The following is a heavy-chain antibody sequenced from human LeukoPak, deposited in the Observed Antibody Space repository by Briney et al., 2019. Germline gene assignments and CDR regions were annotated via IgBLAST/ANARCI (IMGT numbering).Heavy chain of an antibody. CDR1: GGSISSSTYF. CDR2: INHSGST. D-gene: IGHD3-10*01. CDR3: ARRYMVRGVANWFDP. V-gene: IGHV4-39*07. J-gene: IGHJ5*02. Sequence: SETLSLTCTVSGGSISSSTYFWGWIRQPPGKGLEWIGEINHSGSTNYNPSLKSRVTISVDTSKNQFSLKLSSVTAADTAVYYCARRYMVRGVANWFDPWGQGTLVTVSS.